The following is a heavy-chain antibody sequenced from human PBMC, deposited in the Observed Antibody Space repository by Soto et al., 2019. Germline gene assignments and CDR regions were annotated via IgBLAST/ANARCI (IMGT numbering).Heavy chain of an antibody. CDR1: GYTFASYG. Sequence: QVHLVQSGAEVKKPGGSVKVSSKGSGYTFASYGITWVRQAPGQGLEWMGWIGAHNGNTDYAQKLQGRVTVTRDTSTSTAYMELRSPRSDDTDVYYCARGRYGDYWGQGALVTVSS. CDR2: IGAHNGNT. CDR3: ARGRYGDY. V-gene: IGHV1-18*01. J-gene: IGHJ4*02. D-gene: IGHD1-1*01.